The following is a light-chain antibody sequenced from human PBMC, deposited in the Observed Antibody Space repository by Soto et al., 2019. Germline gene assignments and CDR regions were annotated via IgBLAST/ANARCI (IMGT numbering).Light chain of an antibody. CDR1: QSVSSN. CDR3: QQYNNGWT. J-gene: IGKJ1*01. CDR2: GAS. V-gene: IGKV3-15*01. Sequence: EIVMTQSPATLSVSPGERATLSCRASQSVSSNLACYQQKPGQAPRLLIYGASTRATGIPARFGGSGSGTEFTHTLSSLQSEDVAVYYCQQYNNGWTFGQGTKVEIK.